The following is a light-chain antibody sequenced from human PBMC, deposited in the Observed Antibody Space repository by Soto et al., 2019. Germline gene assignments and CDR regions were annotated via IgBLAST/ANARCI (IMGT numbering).Light chain of an antibody. CDR2: ELS. Sequence: EIVMTQTPLSLSLTPGQPASISCKSSQSLQHSDGKTYLYWYLQKPGQPPQLLIYELSNRFSGVPDRCSGSGAGTDFSRVEAEDVGVYYCMQTIKLSWTFGQGTKVEIK. CDR3: MQTIKLSWT. J-gene: IGKJ1*01. CDR1: QSLQHSDGKTY. V-gene: IGKV2D-29*01.